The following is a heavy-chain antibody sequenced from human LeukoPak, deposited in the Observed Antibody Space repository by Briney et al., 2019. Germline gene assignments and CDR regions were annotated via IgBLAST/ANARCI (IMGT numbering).Heavy chain of an antibody. V-gene: IGHV3-23*01. CDR3: AKRVGTSTSPLDY. Sequence: PGGSLRLSCAASGFTFSSYAMNWVRQAPGKGLEWISGISNSGGSTYYADSVKGRFTISRDNSKNTLYLQMNSLRAEDTALYYCAKRVGTSTSPLDYWGQGTLVTVSS. CDR2: ISNSGGST. J-gene: IGHJ4*02. D-gene: IGHD1-26*01. CDR1: GFTFSSYA.